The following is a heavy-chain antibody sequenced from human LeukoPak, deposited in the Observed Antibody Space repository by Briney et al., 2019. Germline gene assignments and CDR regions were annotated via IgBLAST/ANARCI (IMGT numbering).Heavy chain of an antibody. J-gene: IGHJ6*02. CDR3: ARDGSLYCTSSSCRSGYYYYGMDV. Sequence: GGSLRLSCAASGFTFSSYWMSWVRQAPGKGLGWVANIKQDGSEKYYVDSVKGRFTISRDNAKNSLYLQMNSLRAEDTAVYYCARDGSLYCTSSSCRSGYYYYGMDVWGQGTTVTVSS. V-gene: IGHV3-7*01. CDR1: GFTFSSYW. CDR2: IKQDGSEK. D-gene: IGHD2-2*01.